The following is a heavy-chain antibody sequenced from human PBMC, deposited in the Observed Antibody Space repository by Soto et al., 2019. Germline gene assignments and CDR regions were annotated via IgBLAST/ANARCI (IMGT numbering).Heavy chain of an antibody. CDR2: ISSSASYM. Sequence: PGGSLRLSCATSGFTFSRCDMNWVRQAPGKGLVWVSFISSSASYMYYADSVKGRLTIARDNSKRSLYLQMNSLRADDTAVYYCAKEKFRRGPSPMYAMDLWGQVTTVTVSS. CDR3: AKEKFRRGPSPMYAMDL. J-gene: IGHJ6*02. V-gene: IGHV3-21*01. CDR1: GFTFSRCD. D-gene: IGHD5-12*01.